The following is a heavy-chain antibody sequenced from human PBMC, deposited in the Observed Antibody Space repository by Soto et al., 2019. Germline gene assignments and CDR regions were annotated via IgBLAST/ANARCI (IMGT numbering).Heavy chain of an antibody. Sequence: QVQLVESGGGVVQPGTSLRLSCVASGFSFSRSGMHWIRQPPGKGLEWLALIWYDGSNQYYLDSVKDRFTIFRDNSKNTLYLQMNSLRAEDTAVYYCASITVTNGFDIWGKGAMVTISS. CDR2: IWYDGSNQ. D-gene: IGHD4-17*01. CDR1: GFSFSRSG. V-gene: IGHV3-33*01. J-gene: IGHJ3*02. CDR3: ASITVTNGFDI.